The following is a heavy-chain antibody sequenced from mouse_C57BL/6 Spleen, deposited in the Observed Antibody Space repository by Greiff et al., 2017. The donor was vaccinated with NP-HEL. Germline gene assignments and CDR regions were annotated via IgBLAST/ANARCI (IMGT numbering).Heavy chain of an antibody. CDR1: GFTFSDYG. V-gene: IGHV5-17*01. Sequence: DVQLVESGGGLVKPGGSLKLSCAASGFTFSDYGMHWVRQAPEKGLEWVAYISSGSSTIYYADTVKGRFTISRDNAKNTLFLQMTSLRSEDTAMYYCARERAQATSWFAYWGQGTLVTVSA. D-gene: IGHD3-2*02. CDR3: ARERAQATSWFAY. J-gene: IGHJ3*01. CDR2: ISSGSSTI.